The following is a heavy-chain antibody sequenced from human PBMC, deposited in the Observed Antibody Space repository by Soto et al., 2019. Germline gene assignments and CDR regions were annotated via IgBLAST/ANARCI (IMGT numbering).Heavy chain of an antibody. Sequence: PSETLSLTCTVSGDSIISSDFYWGWVRQPPGKGLEWIGSIFYLGSSYYNPSLKSRVTMSVGTSKNQFSLRLRSVTAADTALYFCARRSLALRKNNWFDPWGQGIMVTVSS. J-gene: IGHJ5*02. CDR3: ARRSLALRKNNWFDP. CDR2: IFYLGSS. CDR1: GDSIISSDFY. D-gene: IGHD3-3*02. V-gene: IGHV4-39*01.